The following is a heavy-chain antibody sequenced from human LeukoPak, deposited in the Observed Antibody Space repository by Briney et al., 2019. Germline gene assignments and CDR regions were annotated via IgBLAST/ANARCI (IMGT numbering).Heavy chain of an antibody. CDR1: GGSISSGGYY. J-gene: IGHJ6*03. D-gene: IGHD2-2*01. Sequence: SETLSLTCTVSGGSISSGGYYWSWLRQHPGKGLEWIGYIYYSGSTYYNPSLKSRVTISVDTSKNQFSLKLSSVTAADTAVYYCARVVPALTTGGRHYYMDVWGKGTTVTVSS. V-gene: IGHV4-31*03. CDR2: IYYSGST. CDR3: ARVVPALTTGGRHYYMDV.